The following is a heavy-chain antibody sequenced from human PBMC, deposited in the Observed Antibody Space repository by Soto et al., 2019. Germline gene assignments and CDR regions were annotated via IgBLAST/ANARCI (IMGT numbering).Heavy chain of an antibody. J-gene: IGHJ4*02. Sequence: ASVKVSCKASGYTFTGYYMHWVRQAPGQGLEWMGWINPNSGGTNYAQKFQGWVTMTRDTSISTAYMELSRLRSDDTAVYYCAREHYDSSGYRYFDYWGQGTLVTSPQ. V-gene: IGHV1-2*04. CDR2: INPNSGGT. D-gene: IGHD3-22*01. CDR1: GYTFTGYY. CDR3: AREHYDSSGYRYFDY.